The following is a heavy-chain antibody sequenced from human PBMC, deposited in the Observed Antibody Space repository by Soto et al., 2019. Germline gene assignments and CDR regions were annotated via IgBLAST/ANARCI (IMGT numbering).Heavy chain of an antibody. CDR3: AHTGAGLGPFDV. Sequence: QITLKESGPTLMKPTQTLTLTCTFSGFSLSTSRVSVGWIRQPPGKSLEWLALIYGDNDKRYTPSLKSRLTIIKDTSKNQVVLTMTNMDLVETATYCCAHTGAGLGPFDVWGQGTMVTVSS. CDR2: IYGDNDK. J-gene: IGHJ3*01. V-gene: IGHV2-5*02. D-gene: IGHD3-10*01. CDR1: GFSLSTSRVS.